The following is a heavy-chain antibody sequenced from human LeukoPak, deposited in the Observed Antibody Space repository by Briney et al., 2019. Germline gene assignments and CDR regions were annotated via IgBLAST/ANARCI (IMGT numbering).Heavy chain of an antibody. V-gene: IGHV1-2*02. J-gene: IGHJ4*02. CDR1: GYTFTDYY. Sequence: ASVKVSCKASGYTFTDYYIHWVRQAPGQGLEWMGWINPHSGGTNYAQKFQGRVTMTRDTSISTAYMDLSRLRSDDAAVYFCARRVDSYWFFDYWGQGTLVTVSS. CDR2: INPHSGGT. D-gene: IGHD1-26*01. CDR3: ARRVDSYWFFDY.